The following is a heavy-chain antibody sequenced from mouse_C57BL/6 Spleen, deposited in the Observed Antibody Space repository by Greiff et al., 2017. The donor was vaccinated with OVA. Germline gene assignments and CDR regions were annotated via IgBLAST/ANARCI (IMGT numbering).Heavy chain of an antibody. D-gene: IGHD3-2*02. J-gene: IGHJ4*01. CDR1: GFTFSDYG. CDR3: ARRLLLSTGSMDY. Sequence: VQLKESGGGLVKPGGSLKLSCAASGFTFSDYGMHWVRQAPEKGLEWVAYISSGSSTIYYADTVKGRFTISRDNAKNTLFLQMTSLRSEDTAMYYCARRLLLSTGSMDYWGQGTSVTVSS. CDR2: ISSGSSTI. V-gene: IGHV5-17*01.